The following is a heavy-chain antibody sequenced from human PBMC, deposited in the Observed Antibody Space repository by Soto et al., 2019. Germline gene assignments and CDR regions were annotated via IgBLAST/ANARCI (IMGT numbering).Heavy chain of an antibody. Sequence: SETLSLTCTVSGGSISSSSYYWGWIRQPPGKGLEWIGSIYYSGSTYYNPSLKSRVTISVDTSKNQFSLKLSSVTAADTAVYYCARDLIRGYCSGGSCYNWFDPWGQGTLVTVSS. CDR1: GGSISSSSYY. D-gene: IGHD2-15*01. J-gene: IGHJ5*02. CDR2: IYYSGST. V-gene: IGHV4-39*07. CDR3: ARDLIRGYCSGGSCYNWFDP.